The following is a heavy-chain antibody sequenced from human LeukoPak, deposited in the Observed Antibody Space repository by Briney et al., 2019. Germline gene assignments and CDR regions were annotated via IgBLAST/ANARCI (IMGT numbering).Heavy chain of an antibody. CDR1: GFTFSSYW. D-gene: IGHD4/OR15-4a*01. J-gene: IGHJ3*02. V-gene: IGHV3-7*04. CDR3: ARRFMVLTTKTLHI. CDR2: INQDGSEK. Sequence: GGSLRLSCAASGFTFSSYWMTWVRQGPGKGLEWVANINQDGSEKYYVDSVKGRFTVSRDNAKNSLFLQLNSLRAEDTAVYFCARRFMVLTTKTLHIWGQGTMVTVSS.